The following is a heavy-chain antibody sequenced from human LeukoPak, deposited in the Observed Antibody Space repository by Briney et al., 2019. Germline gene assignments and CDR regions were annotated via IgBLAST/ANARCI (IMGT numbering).Heavy chain of an antibody. D-gene: IGHD2-2*01. V-gene: IGHV1-2*02. J-gene: IGHJ4*02. CDR2: INPNSGGT. Sequence: ASVKVSCKAAGYIFTTYGISWVRQAPGQGLEWMGWINPNSGGTNYAQKFQGRVTMTRNTSINTAYMELSRLRSDDTAVYYCASGLRGSPAFDYWGQGTLVTVSS. CDR3: ASGLRGSPAFDY. CDR1: GYIFTTYG.